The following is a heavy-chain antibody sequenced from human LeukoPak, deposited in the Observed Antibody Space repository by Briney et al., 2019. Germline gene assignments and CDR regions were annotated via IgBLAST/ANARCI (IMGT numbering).Heavy chain of an antibody. J-gene: IGHJ5*02. CDR1: GGSISNYY. CDR3: ARRVISEFSIDKGNWLDP. D-gene: IGHD3-3*02. Sequence: KPSETLSLTCTVSGGSISNYYWNWIRQSPGKGLEWIGYILSSGSTHHNPSLMSRISLSVDTSKNQFSLKLSSVTAADTAVYYCARRVISEFSIDKGNWLDPWGQGTLSPSPQ. V-gene: IGHV4-4*09. CDR2: ILSSGST.